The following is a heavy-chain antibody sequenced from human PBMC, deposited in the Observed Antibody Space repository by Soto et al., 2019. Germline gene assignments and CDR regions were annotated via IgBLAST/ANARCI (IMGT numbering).Heavy chain of an antibody. CDR3: AKGEGYKWNYEFDP. CDR2: ISDSSSNT. D-gene: IGHD1-7*01. J-gene: IGHJ5*02. V-gene: IGHV3-11*06. CDR1: GFTFSDYY. Sequence: LRLSCAASGFTFSDYYMSWIRQAPGKGLEWVSYISDSSSNTNYGDSVKGRFTISRDNAKNLLYLQMNSLRAEDTAVYYCAKGEGYKWNYEFDPWGQGTLVTVSS.